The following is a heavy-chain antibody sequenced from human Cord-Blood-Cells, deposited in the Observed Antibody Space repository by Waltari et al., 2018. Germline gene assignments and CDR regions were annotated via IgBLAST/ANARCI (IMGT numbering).Heavy chain of an antibody. CDR3: ARGGSFPDNYFDY. J-gene: IGHJ4*02. CDR1: GFTFSSYA. Sequence: QVQLVESGGGVVQPGRSLRLSCAASGFTFSSYAMHWVRQAPGKGLEWVAVISYDGSNKYYADSVKGRFTISRDNSKNTLYLQMNSLRAEDTAVYYCARGGSFPDNYFDYWGQG. V-gene: IGHV3-30-3*01. CDR2: ISYDGSNK.